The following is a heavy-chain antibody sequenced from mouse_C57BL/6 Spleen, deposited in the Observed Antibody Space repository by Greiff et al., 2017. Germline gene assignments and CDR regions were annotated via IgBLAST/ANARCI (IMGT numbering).Heavy chain of an antibody. CDR3: ARERGIYYGYDGTFDY. J-gene: IGHJ2*01. CDR2: IHPNSGST. V-gene: IGHV1-64*01. D-gene: IGHD2-2*01. Sequence: VQLQQPGAELVKPGASVKLSCKASGYTFTSYWMHWVKQRPGQGLEWIGMIHPNSGSTNYNEKFKSKATLTVDKSSSTAYMQLSSLTSEDSAVYYCARERGIYYGYDGTFDYWGQGTTLTVSS. CDR1: GYTFTSYW.